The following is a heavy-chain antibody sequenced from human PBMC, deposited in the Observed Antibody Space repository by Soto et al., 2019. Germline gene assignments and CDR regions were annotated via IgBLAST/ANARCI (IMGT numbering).Heavy chain of an antibody. J-gene: IGHJ5*02. CDR3: ARNGRIAIFGVVTEFDP. Sequence: ETLSLTCTVSGDSIGGSNFYWGWLRQPPGKGLEWIGSIFYSGNTYYNPSLKSRVIMSVDTSKNQLSLRLNSVTAADTAVYYCARNGRIAIFGVVTEFDPWGPGTLVTVSS. V-gene: IGHV4-39*01. CDR2: IFYSGNT. CDR1: GDSIGGSNFY. D-gene: IGHD3-3*01.